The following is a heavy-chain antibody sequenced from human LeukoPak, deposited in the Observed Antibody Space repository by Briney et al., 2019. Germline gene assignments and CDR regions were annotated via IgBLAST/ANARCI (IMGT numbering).Heavy chain of an antibody. J-gene: IGHJ4*02. CDR1: GGTFSSYA. CDR3: AREGLSRTFDY. V-gene: IGHV1-69*04. D-gene: IGHD3/OR15-3a*01. Sequence: SVKVSCKASGGTFSSYAISWVRQAPGQGLEWMGRIIPILGIANYAQKFQGRVTITADKSTSTAYMELSSLRSEDTAVYYCAREGLSRTFDYWGQGTLVTVSS. CDR2: IIPILGIA.